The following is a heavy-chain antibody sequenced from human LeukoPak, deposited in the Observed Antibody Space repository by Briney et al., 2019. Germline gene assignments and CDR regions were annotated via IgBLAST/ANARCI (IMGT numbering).Heavy chain of an antibody. V-gene: IGHV4-59*01. CDR2: VYYSGST. CDR1: GGSINNYY. CDR3: ARDGAAAGISGTDV. J-gene: IGHJ6*02. D-gene: IGHD6-13*01. Sequence: PSETLSLTCTVSGGSINNYYWSWIRQPPGKGLEWIGYVYYSGSTNYSPSLKSRVTISLDTSENQFSLKLSSVTAADTAVYYCARDGAAAGISGTDVWGQGTTVTVSS.